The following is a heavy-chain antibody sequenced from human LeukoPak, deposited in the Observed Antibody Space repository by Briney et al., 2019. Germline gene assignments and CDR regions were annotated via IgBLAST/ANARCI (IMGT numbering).Heavy chain of an antibody. Sequence: SGGSLRLSCAASGFTFSSYWMSWVRQAPGKGLEWVATIKQDGSEKYYVGSVKGRFTISRDNAKNSLYLQMNSLRAEDTAVYYCASGLRYFDGHIDYWGQGTLVTVSS. D-gene: IGHD3-9*01. J-gene: IGHJ4*02. CDR3: ASGLRYFDGHIDY. V-gene: IGHV3-7*01. CDR1: GFTFSSYW. CDR2: IKQDGSEK.